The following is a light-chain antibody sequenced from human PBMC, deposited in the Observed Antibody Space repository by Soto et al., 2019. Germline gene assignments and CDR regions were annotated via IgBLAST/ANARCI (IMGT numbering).Light chain of an antibody. CDR1: QSGSDSY. CDR3: QQYNNWPS. CDR2: GVS. J-gene: IGKJ1*01. V-gene: IGKV3-20*01. Sequence: EIVLTQSPGTLSLSPGERATLPCRASQSGSDSYLAWYQQKPGQPPRLLIYGVSSRGYGIPDRFSGSGSGTDFTLTISRLEPEDFAVYYCQQYNNWPSFGQGTKVDIK.